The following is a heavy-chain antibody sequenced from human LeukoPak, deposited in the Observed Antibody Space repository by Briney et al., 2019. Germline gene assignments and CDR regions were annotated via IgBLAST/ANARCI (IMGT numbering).Heavy chain of an antibody. CDR1: GGSFSGYY. CDR2: INHSGST. Sequence: SEPLSLPCAVYGGSFSGYYWSWIRQPPGKGLEWIGEINHSGSTNYNPSLKSRVSISVDTSKNQFSLKLSSVTAADTAVYYCARGISRQLQSKGLDYWGQGTLVTVSS. J-gene: IGHJ4*02. CDR3: ARGISRQLQSKGLDY. V-gene: IGHV4-34*01. D-gene: IGHD2-2*01.